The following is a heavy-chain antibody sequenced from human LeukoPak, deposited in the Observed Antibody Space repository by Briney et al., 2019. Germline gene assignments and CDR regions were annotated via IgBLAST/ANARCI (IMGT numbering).Heavy chain of an antibody. D-gene: IGHD3-3*01. CDR2: INHSGST. CDR1: GGSFSGYY. CDR3: ARERYDFWSGYFREIDY. J-gene: IGHJ4*02. V-gene: IGHV4-34*01. Sequence: SETLSLTCAVYGGSFSGYYWSWIRQPPGKGLEWIGEINHSGSTNYNPSLKSRVTISVDTSKNQFSLKLSSVTAADTAVYYCARERYDFWSGYFREIDYWGQGTLVTVPS.